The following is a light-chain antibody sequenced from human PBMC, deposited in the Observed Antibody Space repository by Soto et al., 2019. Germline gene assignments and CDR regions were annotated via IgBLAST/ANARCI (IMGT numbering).Light chain of an antibody. V-gene: IGKV1-5*01. CDR2: DAS. Sequence: DIQMTQSPSFVSASVGDRVTITCRASQSIDNWLAWYQQNPGKAPKLLIYDASTLESGVSSGFSGSGSGTEFTLTISSLRPDDFATYYCQHYDTFPYTFGQGSKVDIK. CDR3: QHYDTFPYT. J-gene: IGKJ2*01. CDR1: QSIDNW.